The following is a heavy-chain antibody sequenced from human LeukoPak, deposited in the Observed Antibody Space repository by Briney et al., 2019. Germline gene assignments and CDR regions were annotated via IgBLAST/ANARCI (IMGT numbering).Heavy chain of an antibody. V-gene: IGHV3-7*02. Sequence: GGSLRLSCVASGFTFSTYWMTWVRQAPGTGLEWVANINQDGSEKHYVDSVQGRFIISRDNGKNSLYLQMNSLRAEDTAVYYCASGYYDRDHWGQGTLVTVCS. CDR2: INQDGSEK. D-gene: IGHD3-16*01. CDR1: GFTFSTYW. CDR3: ASGYYDRDH. J-gene: IGHJ4*02.